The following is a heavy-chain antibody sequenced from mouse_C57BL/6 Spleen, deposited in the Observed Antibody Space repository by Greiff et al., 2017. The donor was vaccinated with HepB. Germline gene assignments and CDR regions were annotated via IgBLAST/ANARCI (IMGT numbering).Heavy chain of an antibody. CDR3: ARGGALYFRYFDG. V-gene: IGHV1-69*01. CDR2: IDPSDSYT. Sequence: QVQLQQPGAELVMPGASVKLSCKASGYTFTSYWMHWVKQRPGQGLEWIGEIDPSDSYTNYNQKFKGKSTLTVDKSSSTAYMQLSSLTSEDSAVYYCARGGALYFRYFDGWGTGTTVTVSS. J-gene: IGHJ1*03. CDR1: GYTFTSYW. D-gene: IGHD2-1*01.